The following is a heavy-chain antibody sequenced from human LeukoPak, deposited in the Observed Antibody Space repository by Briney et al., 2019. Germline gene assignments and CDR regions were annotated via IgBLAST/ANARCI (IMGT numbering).Heavy chain of an antibody. V-gene: IGHV3-73*01. CDR3: TRLDYGSDY. CDR1: GFTFSVSA. D-gene: IGHD3-10*01. Sequence: EGSLRLSCAASGFTFSVSAIHWVRQASGKGLEWVGRIRTRTNRYATAYAAAVKGRFTVSRDDSKNTAYLQMNSLKTEDTAVYYCTRLDYGSDYWGQGTQVIVSS. CDR2: IRTRTNRYAT. J-gene: IGHJ4*02.